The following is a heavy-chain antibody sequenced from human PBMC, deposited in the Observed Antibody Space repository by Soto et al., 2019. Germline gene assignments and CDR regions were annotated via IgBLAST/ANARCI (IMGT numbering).Heavy chain of an antibody. CDR3: LNGDYY. V-gene: IGHV3-48*01. CDR1: GFSFSTHY. J-gene: IGHJ4*02. D-gene: IGHD3-16*01. CDR2: INRDSTVI. Sequence: EEQLVESGGGLVQPGGSLRLSCAASGFSFSTHYMNWVRQTPGKGLEWVSSINRDSTVIKYADSVKGRFTISRDNARNPLALPMNSLRAEDTAVYYCLNGDYYVGPGTLVTVSS.